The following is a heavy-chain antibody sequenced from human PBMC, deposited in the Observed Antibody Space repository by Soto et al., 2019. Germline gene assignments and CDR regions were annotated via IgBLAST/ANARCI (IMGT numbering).Heavy chain of an antibody. CDR1: GYTFTSYY. CDR2: INPSGGST. Sequence: ASVKVSCKASGYTFTSYYMHWVRQAPGQGLEWMGIINPSGGSTSYAQKFQGRVTMTRDTSTSTVYMELSSLRSEDTAVYYCARGGAGWFGELLPPLDYWGQGTLVTVSS. V-gene: IGHV1-46*01. CDR3: ARGGAGWFGELLPPLDY. D-gene: IGHD3-10*01. J-gene: IGHJ4*02.